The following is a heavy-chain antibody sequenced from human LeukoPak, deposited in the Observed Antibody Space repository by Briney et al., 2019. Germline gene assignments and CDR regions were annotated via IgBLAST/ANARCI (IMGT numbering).Heavy chain of an antibody. CDR1: GYTFTKSDY. CDR2: INPSDGTT. Sequence: ASVKVSCKASGYTFTKSDYMHWVRQAPGQGLEWMGIINPSDGTTFNAQKFQGRVTMTRDTSTNTVYMELSSLRSEDTAVFYCARGPTDMDFDYWGQGSLVTVSS. V-gene: IGHV1-46*01. J-gene: IGHJ4*02. CDR3: ARGPTDMDFDY.